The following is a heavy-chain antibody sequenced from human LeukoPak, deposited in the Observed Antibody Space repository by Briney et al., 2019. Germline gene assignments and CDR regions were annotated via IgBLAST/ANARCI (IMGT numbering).Heavy chain of an antibody. V-gene: IGHV4-59*01. CDR2: IYNSGSP. D-gene: IGHD3-22*01. CDR3: AKDLYYYDTNAYYFDWFDP. CDR1: GGSISSYY. J-gene: IGHJ5*02. Sequence: SETLSLTCTVSGGSISSYYWSWIRQPPGKGLEWIGYIYNSGSPNYNPSLKSRVTMSVDTSKNQFSLKLSSVTAADTAVYYCAKDLYYYDTNAYYFDWFDPWSQGTLVTVSS.